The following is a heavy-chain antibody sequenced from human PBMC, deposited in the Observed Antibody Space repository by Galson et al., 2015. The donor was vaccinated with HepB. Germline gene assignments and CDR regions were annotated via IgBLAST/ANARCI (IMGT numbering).Heavy chain of an antibody. CDR1: GFSLNTKALG. D-gene: IGHD2-8*01. Sequence: PALVKPTQTLTLTCTFSGFSLNTKALGVGWIRQPPGKALQCLAPIYWDGDGRYSPSLKSRLTITKDSSKDQVVLTMTNMDPVDSATYYCARSTTGTNIIFDYWGQGTLVTVSS. J-gene: IGHJ4*02. CDR3: ARSTTGTNIIFDY. CDR2: IYWDGDG. V-gene: IGHV2-5*02.